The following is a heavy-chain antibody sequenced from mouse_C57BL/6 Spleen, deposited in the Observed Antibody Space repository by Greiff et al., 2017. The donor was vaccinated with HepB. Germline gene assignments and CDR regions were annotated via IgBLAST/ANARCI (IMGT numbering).Heavy chain of an antibody. CDR1: GFTFSDYG. CDR3: ARGVYYYGSNWYFDV. Sequence: EVKLMESGGGLVKPGGSLKLSCAASGFTFSDYGMHWVRQAPEKGLEWVAYISSGSSTIYYADTVKGRFTISRDNAKNTLFLQMTSLRSEDTAMYYCARGVYYYGSNWYFDVWGTGTTVTVSS. J-gene: IGHJ1*03. V-gene: IGHV5-17*01. D-gene: IGHD1-1*01. CDR2: ISSGSSTI.